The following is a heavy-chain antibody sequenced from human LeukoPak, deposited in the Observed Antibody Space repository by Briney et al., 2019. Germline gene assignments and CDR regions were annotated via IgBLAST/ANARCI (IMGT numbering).Heavy chain of an antibody. D-gene: IGHD2-21*02. V-gene: IGHV3-23*01. J-gene: IGHJ6*03. CDR3: AGGTTALMDV. CDR2: ISGSGDYT. Sequence: GGSLRLSCAASGFTFNSHGMSWVRQAPGKGLEWVSTISGSGDYTYYADSVKGRFTISRDNSKNTLYLQMNSLRAEDRAVYYCAGGTTALMDVWGKGTTVTVSS. CDR1: GFTFNSHG.